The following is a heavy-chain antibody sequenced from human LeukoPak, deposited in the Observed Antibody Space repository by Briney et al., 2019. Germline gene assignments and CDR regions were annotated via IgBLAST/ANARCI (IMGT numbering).Heavy chain of an antibody. CDR1: GYTFNGFY. Sequence: GASVKVSCKASGYTFNGFYLHWVRQAPGQGLEWMGWTNLNSGGTNYAQKFQGRVTMTRDTSISTAYMELSRLRSDDTAVYYCARWMATVTTPDYWGQGTLVTVSS. CDR2: TNLNSGGT. D-gene: IGHD4-11*01. CDR3: ARWMATVTTPDY. V-gene: IGHV1-2*02. J-gene: IGHJ4*02.